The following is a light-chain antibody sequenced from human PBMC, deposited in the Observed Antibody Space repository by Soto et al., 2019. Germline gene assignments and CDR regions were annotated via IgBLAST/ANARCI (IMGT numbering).Light chain of an antibody. V-gene: IGKV3D-15*01. J-gene: IGKJ5*01. CDR2: ATS. CDR1: QSVTST. CDR3: QQYNNWPPIT. Sequence: TQSPGTLSLSPGERATLSCRAVQSVTSTYMAWYQQKPGQAPRLLIYATSFRATGIPDRFRGSGSGTDFTLTISSLQSEDFAVYYCQQYNNWPPITCGQGTRLEI.